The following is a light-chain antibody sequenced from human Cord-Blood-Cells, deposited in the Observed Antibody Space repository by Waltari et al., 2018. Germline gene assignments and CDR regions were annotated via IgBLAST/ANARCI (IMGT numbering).Light chain of an antibody. J-gene: IGLJ3*02. CDR1: SSDVGSYNL. Sequence: QSALTQPASVSGSPGQSTTISCTGTSSDVGSYNLVSWYQQHPGKAPKLMIYEGSKRPSGVYNRFSGSKSGNTASLTISGLQAEDEADYYCCSYAGSSTFRVFGGGTKLTVL. CDR2: EGS. V-gene: IGLV2-23*03. CDR3: CSYAGSSTFRV.